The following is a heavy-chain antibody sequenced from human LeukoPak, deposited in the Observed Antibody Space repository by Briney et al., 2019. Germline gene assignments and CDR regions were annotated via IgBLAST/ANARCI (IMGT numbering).Heavy chain of an antibody. CDR1: GLTFSDYW. CDR3: ARDRGPRTGFMVREAYDY. J-gene: IGHJ4*02. V-gene: IGHV3-74*01. Sequence: GGSLRLSCAASGLTFSDYWIHWVRQAPGKGLVWVSRINTDGSITNYADSVKGRFSISRDNAKNTLYLQMSSLRAEDTAVYYCARDRGPRTGFMVREAYDYWGQGTLVTVSS. CDR2: INTDGSIT. D-gene: IGHD3-10*01.